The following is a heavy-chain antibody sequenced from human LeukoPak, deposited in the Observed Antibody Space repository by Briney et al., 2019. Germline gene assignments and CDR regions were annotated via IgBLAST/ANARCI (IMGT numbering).Heavy chain of an antibody. Sequence: GGSLRLSCAASGFTFSRYSMNWVRQAPGKGLEWVGRIRSKANTYAAAYAASVEGRFTMSRDDSNNTAYLQMNSLKPDDTAVYYCTTHKYYYDSSGFHYSDYWGQGTLVTVSS. J-gene: IGHJ4*02. D-gene: IGHD3-22*01. CDR1: GFTFSRYS. CDR2: IRSKANTYAA. V-gene: IGHV3-73*01. CDR3: TTHKYYYDSSGFHYSDY.